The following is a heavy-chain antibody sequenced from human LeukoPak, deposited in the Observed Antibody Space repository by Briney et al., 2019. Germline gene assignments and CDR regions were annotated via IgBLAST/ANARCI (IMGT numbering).Heavy chain of an antibody. V-gene: IGHV4-59*01. Sequence: SETLSLTCTVSGGSISSYYWSWIRQPPGKGLEWIGYIYYSGSTNYKPSLTSRVTISVDTSKNQFSLKLSSVTAADTAVYYCAKRQYDYVWGSYRGGPNYFDYWGQGTLVTVSS. CDR1: GGSISSYY. J-gene: IGHJ4*02. CDR2: IYYSGST. D-gene: IGHD3-16*01. CDR3: AKRQYDYVWGSYRGGPNYFDY.